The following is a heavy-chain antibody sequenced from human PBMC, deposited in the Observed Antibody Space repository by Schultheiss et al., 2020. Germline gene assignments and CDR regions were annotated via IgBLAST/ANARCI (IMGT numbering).Heavy chain of an antibody. D-gene: IGHD5-24*01. V-gene: IGHV1-18*01. CDR1: GYTFTSYG. J-gene: IGHJ6*02. CDR3: ARTPEMATIWRMNYYYYGMDV. CDR2: ISAYNGNT. Sequence: ASVKVSCKASGYTFTSYGISWVRQAPGQGLEWMGWISAYNGNTNYAQKLQGRVTMTTDTSTSTAYMELRSLRSDDTAVYYCARTPEMATIWRMNYYYYGMDVWGQGTTVTVSS.